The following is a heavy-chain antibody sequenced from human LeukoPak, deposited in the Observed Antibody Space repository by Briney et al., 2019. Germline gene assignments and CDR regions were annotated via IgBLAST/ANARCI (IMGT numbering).Heavy chain of an antibody. V-gene: IGHV1-2*02. CDR2: INPNSGGT. CDR1: GYTFTGYY. J-gene: IGHJ4*02. D-gene: IGHD3-10*01. Sequence: GASVKVSCKASGYTFTGYYMHWVRQAPGQGLELMGWINPNSGGTNYAQKFQGRVTMTRDTSISTAYMELSRLRSDDTAVYYCARDMVRGVRTFGYWGQGTLVTVSS. CDR3: ARDMVRGVRTFGY.